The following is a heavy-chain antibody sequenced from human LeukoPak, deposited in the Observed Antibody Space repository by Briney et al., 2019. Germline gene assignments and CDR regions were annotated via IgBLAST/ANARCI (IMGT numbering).Heavy chain of an antibody. CDR2: ISSNGGST. CDR1: GFTFSSYA. J-gene: IGHJ6*03. Sequence: GGSLRLSCAASGFTFSSYAMHWVRQAPGKGLEYVSAISSNGGSTYYANSVKGRFTISRDNSKNTLYLQMGSLRAEDMAVYYCARDGGRLGELSLGPLYYYYYYYMDVWGKGTTVTVSS. CDR3: ARDGGRLGELSLGPLYYYYYYYMDV. D-gene: IGHD3-16*02. V-gene: IGHV3-64*01.